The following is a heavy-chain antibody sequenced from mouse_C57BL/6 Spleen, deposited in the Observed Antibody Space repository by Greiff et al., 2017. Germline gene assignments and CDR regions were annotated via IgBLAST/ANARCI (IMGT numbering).Heavy chain of an antibody. J-gene: IGHJ2*01. Sequence: EVKLVESGGDLVKPGGSLKLSCAASGFTFSSYGMSWVRQTPDKRLEWVATISSGGSYTYYPDSVKGRFTISRDNAKNTLYLQMSSLKSEDTAMYYCASSYDGTFDDWGQGTTLTVSS. CDR2: ISSGGSYT. CDR3: ASSYDGTFDD. CDR1: GFTFSSYG. D-gene: IGHD2-3*01. V-gene: IGHV5-6*01.